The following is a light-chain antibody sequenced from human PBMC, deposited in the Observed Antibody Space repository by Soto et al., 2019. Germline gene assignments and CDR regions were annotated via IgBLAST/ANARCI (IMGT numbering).Light chain of an antibody. CDR2: GAS. CDR1: QSVSSSY. J-gene: IGKJ1*01. CDR3: QQYGSSPGT. Sequence: EIVLTQSPGTLSLSPGERANLSCRASQSVSSSYLAWYQQKPGQAPRLLIYGASSRATGIPDRFSGSGSGTDFTLTISRLEPEDFAVYYCQQYGSSPGTFGQGTTMEIK. V-gene: IGKV3-20*01.